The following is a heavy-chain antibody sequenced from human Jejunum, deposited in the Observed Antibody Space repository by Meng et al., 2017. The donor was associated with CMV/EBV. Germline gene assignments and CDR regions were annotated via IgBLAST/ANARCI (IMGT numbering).Heavy chain of an antibody. CDR3: ARDLSGTYVGGWFDP. CDR2: MNPNSGNT. Sequence: SGYTFTNYDINWVRQATGHGLEWMGWMNPNSGNTGYAQKFQGRVTITRNSSISTAYMELSGLTSDDTAIYYCARDLSGTYVGGWFDPWAREPWSPSPQ. J-gene: IGHJ5*02. CDR1: GYTFTNYD. V-gene: IGHV1-8*03. D-gene: IGHD1-26*01.